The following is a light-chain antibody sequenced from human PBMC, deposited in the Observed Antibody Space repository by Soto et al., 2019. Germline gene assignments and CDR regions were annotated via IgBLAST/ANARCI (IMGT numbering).Light chain of an antibody. Sequence: DIQMTQSPSALSASTGDRVTITCQASQDIRNYLNWYQHKPGQAPKLLIYDASKLQTGVPSRFTVSQSQTTFTFIIRSLQPEDVATYYCQQYDKLVTFGQGTKVEMK. J-gene: IGKJ1*01. CDR1: QDIRNY. CDR3: QQYDKLVT. V-gene: IGKV1-33*01. CDR2: DAS.